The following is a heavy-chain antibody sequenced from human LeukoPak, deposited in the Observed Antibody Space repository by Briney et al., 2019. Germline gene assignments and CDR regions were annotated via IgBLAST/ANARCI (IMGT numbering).Heavy chain of an antibody. Sequence: SQTLSLTCAISGDSVSRNTADWNWIRQSPSRGLEWLGRTYYRSKWYNDYALSVKSRIIINPDTSKNQFSLQLNSVIPGDTAVYYCAREGPSGRFDPWGQGTLVTVSS. D-gene: IGHD6-25*01. CDR2: TYYRSKWYN. CDR1: GDSVSRNTAD. J-gene: IGHJ5*02. CDR3: AREGPSGRFDP. V-gene: IGHV6-1*01.